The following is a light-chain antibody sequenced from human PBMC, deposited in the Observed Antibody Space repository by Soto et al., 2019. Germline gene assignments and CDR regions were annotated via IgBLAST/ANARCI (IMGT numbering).Light chain of an antibody. CDR3: QQYNSYPIS. V-gene: IGKV1-5*03. J-gene: IGKJ3*01. Sequence: DIQLIQSASSLFASLGDRVMVTCGTSQSISNQLNWYQQKPGEAPKLLIYLASTLVFGVPSRFSGSGSGTEFTLTISGLQPDDFATYYCQQYNSYPISFGPGTKVDIK. CDR1: QSISNQ. CDR2: LAS.